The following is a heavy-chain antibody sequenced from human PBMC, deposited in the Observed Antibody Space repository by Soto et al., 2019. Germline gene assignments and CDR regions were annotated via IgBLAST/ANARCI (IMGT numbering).Heavy chain of an antibody. Sequence: QVHLQESGPGLVRPSQTLSLTCPVSGGSISSGLYYWNWIRQHPAKGLEWIGYIYHSGSTYYTPSLKSRVTISVDTSKNQFSLKLSSVNDADTAIYYCERLRGGAAGNFDYWGQGTLVTVSS. D-gene: IGHD6-13*01. J-gene: IGHJ4*02. V-gene: IGHV4-31*03. CDR2: IYHSGST. CDR3: ERLRGGAAGNFDY. CDR1: GGSISSGLYY.